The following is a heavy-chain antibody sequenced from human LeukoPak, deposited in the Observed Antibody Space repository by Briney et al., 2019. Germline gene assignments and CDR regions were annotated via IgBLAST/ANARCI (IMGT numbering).Heavy chain of an antibody. CDR3: AREAPAVFYYYYMDV. CDR1: GGSISSYY. J-gene: IGHJ6*03. Sequence: SETLSLTCTVSGGSISSYYWSWIRQPAGKGLEWIGRIYTSGSTNYNPSLKSRVTMSVDTSKNQFSLKLSSVTAADTAVYYCAREAPAVFYYYYMDVWGKGTTVTVSS. D-gene: IGHD2-2*01. CDR2: IYTSGST. V-gene: IGHV4-4*07.